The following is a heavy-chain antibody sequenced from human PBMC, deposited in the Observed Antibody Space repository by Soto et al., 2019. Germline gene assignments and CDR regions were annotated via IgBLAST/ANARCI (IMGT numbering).Heavy chain of an antibody. CDR1: GGSISSGDYY. Sequence: SETLSLTCTVSGGSISSGDYYWSWIRQPPGKGLEWIGFIYYSGSTYYNPSLKSRVTISVDTSKNRFSLKLSSVTAADTAVYYCARDNSGDRGNFDCWGQGTLITVSS. V-gene: IGHV4-30-4*01. CDR3: ARDNSGDRGNFDC. J-gene: IGHJ4*02. CDR2: IYYSGST. D-gene: IGHD7-27*01.